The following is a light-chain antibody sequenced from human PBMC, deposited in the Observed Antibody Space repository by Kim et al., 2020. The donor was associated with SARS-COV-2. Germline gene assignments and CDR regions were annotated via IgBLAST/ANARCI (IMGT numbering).Light chain of an antibody. CDR1: QSISGY. J-gene: IGKJ2*01. V-gene: IGKV1-39*01. Sequence: DIQMTQSPSSLSASVGDRVTITCRASQSISGYLNWYQQKPGKAPKLLIHVAYSLQSGVPSRLSGGGSGTDFTLTISSLQPDDFATYYCQQSYSTPYTFGQETKLEIK. CDR3: QQSYSTPYT. CDR2: VAY.